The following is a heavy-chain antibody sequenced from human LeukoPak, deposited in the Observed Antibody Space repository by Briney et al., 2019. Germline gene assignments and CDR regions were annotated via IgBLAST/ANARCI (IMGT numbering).Heavy chain of an antibody. Sequence: PSQTLSLTCTVSGGSISSYYWSWIRQPPGKGLEWIGYIYYSGSTNYNPSLKSRVTISVDTSKNQFSLKVSSVTAADTAVYYCARDSGPRFDYWGQGTLVTVSS. CDR2: IYYSGST. V-gene: IGHV4-59*01. D-gene: IGHD6-19*01. CDR3: ARDSGPRFDY. CDR1: GGSISSYY. J-gene: IGHJ4*02.